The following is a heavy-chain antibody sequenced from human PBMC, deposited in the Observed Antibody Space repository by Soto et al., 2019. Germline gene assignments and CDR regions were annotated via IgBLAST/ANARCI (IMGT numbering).Heavy chain of an antibody. D-gene: IGHD3-16*01. CDR1: GFTVSTKY. V-gene: IGHV3-66*01. CDR2: IYSGGSK. J-gene: IGHJ4*02. CDR3: ARDHWAADY. Sequence: EVQLVESGGGLVQPGGSLRLSCAASGFTVSTKYMSWVRQAPGKGLEWVSVIYSGGSKVYADSVRGRFTISRDNSKNTVNLQMNSLIAEDTAVYYCARDHWAADYWGQGTLVTVSS.